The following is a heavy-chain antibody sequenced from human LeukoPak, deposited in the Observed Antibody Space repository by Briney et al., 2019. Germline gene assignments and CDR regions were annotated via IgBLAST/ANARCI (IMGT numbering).Heavy chain of an antibody. J-gene: IGHJ4*02. Sequence: SETLSLTCTVSGGSIRSYYWGWIRQPPGKGLEWIGSIYYSGSTYYNPSLKSRVTISVDTSKNQFSLKLSSVTAADTAVYYCARHGPQHRIAAAGMPSFWGQGTLVTVSS. V-gene: IGHV4-39*01. CDR3: ARHGPQHRIAAAGMPSF. D-gene: IGHD6-13*01. CDR2: IYYSGST. CDR1: GGSIRSYY.